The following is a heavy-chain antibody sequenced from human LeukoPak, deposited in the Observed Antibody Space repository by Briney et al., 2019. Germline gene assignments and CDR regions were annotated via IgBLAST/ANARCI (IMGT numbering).Heavy chain of an antibody. CDR2: INHSGST. CDR3: ARVTGYYYGSGRGYYFDY. Sequence: SETLSLTCAVYGGSFSGYYWSWIRQPPGKGLEWIGEINHSGSTNYNPSLKSRVTISVDTSKNQFSLKLSSVTAADTAVYYCARVTGYYYGSGRGYYFDYWGQGTLVTVSS. CDR1: GGSFSGYY. V-gene: IGHV4-34*01. J-gene: IGHJ4*02. D-gene: IGHD3-10*01.